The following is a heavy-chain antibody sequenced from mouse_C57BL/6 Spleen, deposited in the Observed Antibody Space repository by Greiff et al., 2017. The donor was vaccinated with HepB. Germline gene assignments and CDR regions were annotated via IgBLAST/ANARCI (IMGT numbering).Heavy chain of an antibody. CDR3: ARFDDGYYDY. V-gene: IGHV1-81*01. D-gene: IGHD2-3*01. CDR1: GYTFTSYG. Sequence: VQLKESGAELARPGASVKLSCKASGYTFTSYGISWVKQRTGQGLEWIGEIYPRSGNTYYNEKFKGKATLTADKSSSTAYMELRSLTSEDSAVYFCARFDDGYYDYWGQGTTLTVSS. J-gene: IGHJ2*01. CDR2: IYPRSGNT.